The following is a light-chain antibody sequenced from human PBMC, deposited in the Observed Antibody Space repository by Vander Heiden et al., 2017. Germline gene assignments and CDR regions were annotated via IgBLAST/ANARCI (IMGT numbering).Light chain of an antibody. J-gene: IGLJ2*01. Sequence: STGQSFTISCTGTSSDVGSYNLVSWYQQHPGKAPKLMIYEGTKRPSGVSNRFSGSQSGNTASLTISGLQAEDEADYYCCSYAGDTVVFGGGTKLTVL. V-gene: IGLV2-23*01. CDR2: EGT. CDR1: SSDVGSYNL. CDR3: CSYAGDTVV.